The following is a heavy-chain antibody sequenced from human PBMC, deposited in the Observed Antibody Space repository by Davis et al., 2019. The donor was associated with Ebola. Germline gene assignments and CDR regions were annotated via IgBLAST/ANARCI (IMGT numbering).Heavy chain of an antibody. CDR2: INHSGST. Sequence: PSETLSLTCAVYPFSFIGYYWSWIRQPPGKGLEWIGEINHSGSTNYNPSLKSRVTISVDTSKNQFSLKLSSVTAADTAVYYCARDWRYYGSGSYYSTYYYGMDVWGQGTTVTGSS. J-gene: IGHJ6*02. CDR3: ARDWRYYGSGSYYSTYYYGMDV. D-gene: IGHD3-10*01. V-gene: IGHV4-34*01. CDR1: PFSFIGYY.